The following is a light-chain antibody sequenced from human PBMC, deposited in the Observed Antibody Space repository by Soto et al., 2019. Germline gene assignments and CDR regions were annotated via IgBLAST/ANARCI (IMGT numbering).Light chain of an antibody. CDR2: AAS. CDR1: QSISSY. V-gene: IGKV1-39*01. J-gene: IGKJ1*01. CDR3: QQRYSTRT. Sequence: DIQMTQSPSSLSASVGDRVTITCRASQSISSYLNWYQQKPGKAPKLLIYAASSLQSGVPSRFSGSGSGTDFTLTISSLQPEDGATYYCQQRYSTRTFGQGTKGDIK.